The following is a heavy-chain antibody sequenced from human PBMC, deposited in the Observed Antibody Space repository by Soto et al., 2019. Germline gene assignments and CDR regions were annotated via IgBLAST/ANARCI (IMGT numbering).Heavy chain of an antibody. CDR2: IQSGGTT. Sequence: PGRSLRLSCAASAGTVSTNYMSWVRQAPGKGLEWVSVIQSGGTTRYGGSVKGRFTITTDDSKNTLYLEMNILRAEDTAVYYCARDFGGGGAFGVWGQGTMVTVSS. CDR1: AGTVSTNY. CDR3: ARDFGGGGAFGV. V-gene: IGHV3-53*01. D-gene: IGHD3-3*01. J-gene: IGHJ3*01.